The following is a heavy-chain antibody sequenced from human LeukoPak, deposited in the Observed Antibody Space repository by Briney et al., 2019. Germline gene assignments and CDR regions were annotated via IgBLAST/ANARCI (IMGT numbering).Heavy chain of an antibody. CDR1: GGSISSYY. CDR3: ASWGWQQPSHWEGVAAFDI. J-gene: IGHJ3*02. Sequence: PSETLSLTCTVSGGSISSYYWSWIRQPPGKGLEWIGYIYYSGSTNYNPSLKSRVTISVDTSKNQFSLKLSSVTAADTAVYYCASWGWQQPSHWEGVAAFDIWGQGTMVTVSS. D-gene: IGHD6-13*01. CDR2: IYYSGST. V-gene: IGHV4-59*08.